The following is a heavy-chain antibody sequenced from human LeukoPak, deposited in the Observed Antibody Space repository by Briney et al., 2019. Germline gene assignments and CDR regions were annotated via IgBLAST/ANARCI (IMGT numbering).Heavy chain of an antibody. Sequence: GGSLRLSCAASGFTVSSNYMIWVRQAPGKGLEWVSVIYNADSTYYADSVKGRFTIPRDNSKNTLCLQMNSLRAEDTAVYYCAKRSESFQYHYFAMAVWGQGTTVTVSS. CDR2: IYNADST. J-gene: IGHJ6*02. D-gene: IGHD3-10*01. CDR1: GFTVSSNY. CDR3: AKRSESFQYHYFAMAV. V-gene: IGHV3-53*01.